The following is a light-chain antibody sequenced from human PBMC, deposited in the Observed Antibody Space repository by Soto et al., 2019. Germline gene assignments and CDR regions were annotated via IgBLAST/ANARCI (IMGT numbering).Light chain of an antibody. CDR1: QNINTW. Sequence: DIQMTQSPSTVSASVGDRVTITCRASQNINTWLAWYQQKPGKAPKLLIYDASSLESGVPSRFSGSGSGTEFTLTISSLRPDDFATYYCQQYNTWTFGQGTKVDIK. CDR2: DAS. V-gene: IGKV1-5*01. CDR3: QQYNTWT. J-gene: IGKJ1*01.